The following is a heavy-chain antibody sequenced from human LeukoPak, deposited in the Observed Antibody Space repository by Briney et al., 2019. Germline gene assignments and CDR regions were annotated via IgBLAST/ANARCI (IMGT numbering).Heavy chain of an antibody. V-gene: IGHV3-23*01. CDR1: GFTFSSYA. J-gene: IGHJ4*02. Sequence: PGGSLRLSCAASGFTFSSYAMSWVRQAPGKGLEWVSAISGSGSSTYYADSVKGRFTISRDNSKNTLYLQMNSLRAEDTAVYYCVYPIGVVVITGNWGQGTLVTVSS. D-gene: IGHD3-22*01. CDR3: VYPIGVVVITGN. CDR2: ISGSGSST.